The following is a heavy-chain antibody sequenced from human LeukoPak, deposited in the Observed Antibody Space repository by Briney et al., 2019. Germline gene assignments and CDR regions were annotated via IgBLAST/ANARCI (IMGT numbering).Heavy chain of an antibody. Sequence: GGSLRLSCAASGFTFSSYWMSWVRQAPGKGLEWVAHINQDGSEEYYVDPVKGRFTISRDNAKNSLYLQMNSLRAEDTAVYYCARDLAKDYDILTGYDYWGQGTLVTVSS. V-gene: IGHV3-7*05. J-gene: IGHJ4*02. D-gene: IGHD3-9*01. CDR3: ARDLAKDYDILTGYDY. CDR1: GFTFSSYW. CDR2: INQDGSEE.